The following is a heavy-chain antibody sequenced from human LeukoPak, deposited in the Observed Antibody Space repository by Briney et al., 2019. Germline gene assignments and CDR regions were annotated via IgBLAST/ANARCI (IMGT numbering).Heavy chain of an antibody. Sequence: NPSETLSLTCTVSGESVNNFYCSWIRQSPGKGLEWNGYIQYGGTTTYNPSLKSRVTISADTSKNQVSLTLASVTAADTAVYYCAGVVGWRYSYGYFGFWGPGTLATVSS. CDR2: IQYGGTT. CDR3: AGVVGWRYSYGYFGF. J-gene: IGHJ4*02. D-gene: IGHD5-18*01. CDR1: GESVNNFY. V-gene: IGHV4-59*02.